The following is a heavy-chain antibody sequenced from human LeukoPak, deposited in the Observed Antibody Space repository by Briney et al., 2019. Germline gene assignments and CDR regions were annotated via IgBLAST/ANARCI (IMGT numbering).Heavy chain of an antibody. D-gene: IGHD3-22*01. CDR2: IYTSGST. CDR1: GGSISSYY. Sequence: PSETLSLTCTVSGGSISSYYWSWIRQPAGKGLEWIGRIYTSGSTNYNPSLKSRVTISVDKSKNQFSLKLSSVTAADTAVYYCARNGDSSGWVHLAFDIWGQGTMVTVSS. V-gene: IGHV4-4*07. CDR3: ARNGDSSGWVHLAFDI. J-gene: IGHJ3*02.